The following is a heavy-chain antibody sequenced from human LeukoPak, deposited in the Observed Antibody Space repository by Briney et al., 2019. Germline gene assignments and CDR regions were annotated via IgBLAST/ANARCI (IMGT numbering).Heavy chain of an antibody. CDR3: ATYSSLNRREFQY. CDR2: MYSGGST. V-gene: IGHV3-66*01. D-gene: IGHD3-22*01. J-gene: IGHJ1*01. CDR1: GFTFSSYA. Sequence: GGSLRLSCGASGFTFSSYAMSWVRQAPGKGLEWVSVMYSGGSTYYTDSVKGRFTTSRDNSKNTLYLQMNSLRAEDTAVYYCATYSSLNRREFQYWGQGTLLTVSS.